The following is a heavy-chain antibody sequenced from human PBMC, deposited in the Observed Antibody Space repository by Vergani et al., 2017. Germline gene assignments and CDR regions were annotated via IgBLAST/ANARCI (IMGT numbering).Heavy chain of an antibody. CDR3: ARHRGQLVPWNYYYYYYMDV. CDR2: IYYSGST. V-gene: IGHV4-39*01. Sequence: QLQLQESDPGLVKPSETLSLTCTVLGGPIRSTFYYWGWIRQPPGKGLEWIGTIYYSGSTYYNPSLKSRVTISVDTSKNQFTQKLNSVTAADTAVYYCARHRGQLVPWNYYYYYYMDVWGGESTVAVSS. J-gene: IGHJ6*03. D-gene: IGHD3-10*01. CDR1: GGPIRSTFYY.